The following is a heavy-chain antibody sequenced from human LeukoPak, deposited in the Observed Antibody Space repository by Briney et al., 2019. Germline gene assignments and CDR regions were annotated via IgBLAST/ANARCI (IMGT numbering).Heavy chain of an antibody. J-gene: IGHJ4*02. Sequence: PRGSLRLSCAASGFTFSDYYMSWIRQAPGKGLEWVSYISSSSSYTNYADSVKGRFTISRDNAKNSLYLQMNSLRAEDTAVYYCARGTYCSGGSCYFDYWGQGTLVTVSS. D-gene: IGHD2-15*01. CDR2: ISSSSSYT. CDR3: ARGTYCSGGSCYFDY. CDR1: GFTFSDYY. V-gene: IGHV3-11*06.